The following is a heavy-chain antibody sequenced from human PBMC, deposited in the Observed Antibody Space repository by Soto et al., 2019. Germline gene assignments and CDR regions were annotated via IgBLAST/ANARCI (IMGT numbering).Heavy chain of an antibody. V-gene: IGHV5-51*01. D-gene: IGHD3-10*01. J-gene: IGHJ4*02. Sequence: PGESLRISCKGSGYSFTSYWIGWVRQMPGKGLEWMGIIYPGDSDTRYSPSFQGQVTISADKSISTAYLQWSSLKASDTAMYYCARGDFRFGESSPFDYWGQGTLVTVSS. CDR2: IYPGDSDT. CDR3: ARGDFRFGESSPFDY. CDR1: GYSFTSYW.